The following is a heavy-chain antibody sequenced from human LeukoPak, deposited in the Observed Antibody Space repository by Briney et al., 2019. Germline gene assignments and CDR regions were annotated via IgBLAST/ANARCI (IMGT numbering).Heavy chain of an antibody. Sequence: PGRSLRLSCAASGFTFSNYAVHWVRQAPGKGLEWVAVISHDGSSKFYADSVQGRFTISRDNSKNTLYLQMNSLRTEDTAVYYRAREVRSSSGLVPDYWGQGTLVTVSS. D-gene: IGHD6-19*01. CDR1: GFTFSNYA. CDR3: AREVRSSSGLVPDY. V-gene: IGHV3-30-3*01. J-gene: IGHJ4*02. CDR2: ISHDGSSK.